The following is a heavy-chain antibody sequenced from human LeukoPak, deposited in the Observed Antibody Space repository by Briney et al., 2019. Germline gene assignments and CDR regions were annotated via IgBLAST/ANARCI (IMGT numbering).Heavy chain of an antibody. CDR3: ARSGEDTAMVIGAYFDY. CDR2: IIPIFGTA. D-gene: IGHD5-18*01. Sequence: GASVEVSCKASGGTFSSYAISWVRQAPGQGLEWMGRIIPIFGTANYAQKFQGRVTITTDESTSTAYMELSSLRSEDTAVYYCARSGEDTAMVIGAYFDYWGQGTLVTVSS. J-gene: IGHJ4*02. V-gene: IGHV1-69*05. CDR1: GGTFSSYA.